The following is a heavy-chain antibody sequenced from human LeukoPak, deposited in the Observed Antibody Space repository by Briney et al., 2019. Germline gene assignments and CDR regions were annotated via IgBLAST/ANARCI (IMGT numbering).Heavy chain of an antibody. CDR1: GGPLNSSSYY. V-gene: IGHV4-39*07. CDR3: ASGGITMIVVVMSFDY. D-gene: IGHD3-22*01. J-gene: IGHJ4*02. Sequence: SDTLSLLCTVSGGPLNSSSYYWGWIRQPPGEGLEWNGRIYYSGSPQYHPSLKSRVTISVDPSKNQFSLHLSAVTDADTAVYYCASGGITMIVVVMSFDYWGQGTLVTVSS. CDR2: IYYSGSP.